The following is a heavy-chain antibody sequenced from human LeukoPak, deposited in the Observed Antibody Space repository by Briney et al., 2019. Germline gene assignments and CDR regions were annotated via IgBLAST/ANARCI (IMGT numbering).Heavy chain of an antibody. V-gene: IGHV1-8*01. D-gene: IGHD3-3*01. CDR1: GCTFTSYD. CDR2: MNPNSGNT. Sequence: AAVNVSFKSSGCTFTSYDINGVRQATGQGREGMGWMNPNSGNTGYAQKFQGRVTITRSTWLSTAYMELSRLRSEAAAVHYCARGQDYDFRSGYTQTHYGFPYWGQGPLVPVSS. J-gene: IGHJ4*02. CDR3: ARGQDYDFRSGYTQTHYGFPY.